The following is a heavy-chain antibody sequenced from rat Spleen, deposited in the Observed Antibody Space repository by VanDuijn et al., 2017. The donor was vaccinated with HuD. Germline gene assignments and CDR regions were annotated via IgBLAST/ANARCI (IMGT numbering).Heavy chain of an antibody. Sequence: EVQLVESGGGLVQPGRSLKLSCAASGFTFNNYGMAWVRQAPTKGLEWVATISSDGGRNFYRDSVKGRFTISRDNAKRTLFLQMDSLRSEDTATYYCARRHYGYTDYFDYWGQGVMVTVSS. CDR1: GFTFNNYG. D-gene: IGHD1-6*01. CDR2: ISSDGGRN. V-gene: IGHV5-29*01. J-gene: IGHJ2*01. CDR3: ARRHYGYTDYFDY.